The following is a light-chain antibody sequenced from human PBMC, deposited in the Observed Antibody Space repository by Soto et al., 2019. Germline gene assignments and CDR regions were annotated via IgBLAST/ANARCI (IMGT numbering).Light chain of an antibody. CDR3: CSYAGSYVV. V-gene: IGLV2-11*01. CDR1: SSDVGGYNY. J-gene: IGLJ2*01. Sequence: QSVLTQPRSVSGSPGQSVTISCTGTSSDVGGYNYVSWYQQHPGKAPKLMIYDVSKRPSGDPDRFSGSKSGNTASLTISGLQAEDEADYYCCSYAGSYVVFGGGTKLTVL. CDR2: DVS.